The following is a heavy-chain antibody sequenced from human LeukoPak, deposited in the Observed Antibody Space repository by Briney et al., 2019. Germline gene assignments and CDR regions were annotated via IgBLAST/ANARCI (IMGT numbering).Heavy chain of an antibody. J-gene: IGHJ6*03. CDR3: AKMAAVYYYMDV. CDR1: GFTFDDYT. Sequence: LPGGSLRLSCAASGFTFDDYTMHWVRQAPGKGLEWVSLISWDGGSTYYADSVKGRFTISRDNSKNSLYLQMNSLRTEDTALYYCAKMAAVYYYMDVWGKGTTVTVSS. CDR2: ISWDGGST. V-gene: IGHV3-43*01. D-gene: IGHD5-24*01.